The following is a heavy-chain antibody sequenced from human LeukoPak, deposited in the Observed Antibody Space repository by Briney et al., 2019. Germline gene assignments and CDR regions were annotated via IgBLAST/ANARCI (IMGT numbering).Heavy chain of an antibody. CDR3: ARGGIAMGVDY. J-gene: IGHJ4*02. CDR2: IFNDGRTT. V-gene: IGHV3-74*01. D-gene: IGHD6-19*01. Sequence: GGSLRLSCAAYGYTFSNYWMHWVRQAPGKGLEWVSCIFNDGRTTTYADSVKGRITISRDNAKNTLYLQMSSLRAEDTAMYYCARGGIAMGVDYWGQGTLVTVSS. CDR1: GYTFSNYW.